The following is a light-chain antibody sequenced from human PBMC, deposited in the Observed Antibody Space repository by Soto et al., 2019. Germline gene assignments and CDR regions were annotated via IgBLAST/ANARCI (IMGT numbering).Light chain of an antibody. Sequence: QSVLTQPPSVSGALGQRVTISCTGITSNIGAGYDVHWYQLLPGRSPKLLIYGNTNRPSWVPDRSSGSKSATSASLAITGLQAEDEAIYYCQSYDNTLSDPIYVFGTGTKLTVL. CDR3: QSYDNTLSDPIYV. CDR1: TSNIGAGYD. J-gene: IGLJ1*01. V-gene: IGLV1-40*01. CDR2: GNT.